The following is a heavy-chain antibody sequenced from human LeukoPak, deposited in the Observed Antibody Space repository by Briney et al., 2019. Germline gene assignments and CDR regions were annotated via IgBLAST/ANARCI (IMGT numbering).Heavy chain of an antibody. CDR3: ARERADVSADLFDP. D-gene: IGHD2-2*01. CDR2: INPNSGGT. Sequence: ASVKVSCKAVGYTFTGYYMNWVLQAPGQGLEWMGWINPNSGGTNYAQKFQGRVTMTRDTSISTAYMELSRLRSDDTAVYYCARERADVSADLFDPWGQGTLVTVSS. CDR1: GYTFTGYY. J-gene: IGHJ5*02. V-gene: IGHV1-2*02.